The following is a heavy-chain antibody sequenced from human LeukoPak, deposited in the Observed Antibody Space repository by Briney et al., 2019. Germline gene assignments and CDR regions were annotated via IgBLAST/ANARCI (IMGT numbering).Heavy chain of an antibody. CDR2: ISSNGGST. CDR3: ARMGVGANYFDY. V-gene: IGHV3-64*01. D-gene: IGHD1-26*01. CDR1: GFTFSSYA. Sequence: GSLRLSCAASGFTFSSYAMHWVRQAPGKGLEYVSAISSNGGSTYYANSVKGRFTISRDNSKNTLYFQMGSLRAEDMAVYYCARMGVGANYFDYWGQGTLVTVSS. J-gene: IGHJ4*02.